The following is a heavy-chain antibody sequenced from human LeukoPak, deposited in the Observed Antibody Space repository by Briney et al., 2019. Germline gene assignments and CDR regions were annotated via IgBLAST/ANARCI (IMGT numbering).Heavy chain of an antibody. J-gene: IGHJ4*02. CDR2: FDPEDGET. D-gene: IGHD6-19*01. CDR1: GYTLTGLS. CDR3: ATESSGWFGYFDY. Sequence: ASVKVSCKVSGYTLTGLSMHWVRQAPGKGREWMGGFDPEDGETIYAQKFQGRVTMTEDTSTDTAYMELSSLRSEDTAVYYCATESSGWFGYFDYWGQGTLVTVSS. V-gene: IGHV1-24*01.